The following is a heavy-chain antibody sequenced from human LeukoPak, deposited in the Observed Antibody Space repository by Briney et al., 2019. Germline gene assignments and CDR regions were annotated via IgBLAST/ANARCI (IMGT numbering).Heavy chain of an antibody. Sequence: GGSLRLSCAASGFIFSSYGMHWVRQGPGKGLEWVAFIRYDGINEYYVDSVKGRFTISRDNSKKTLYLQMNLLRAEDTAVYYCASDLIAVAAHFAFDIWGQGTMGTVSS. CDR2: IRYDGINE. V-gene: IGHV3-30*02. CDR3: ASDLIAVAAHFAFDI. J-gene: IGHJ3*02. D-gene: IGHD6-19*01. CDR1: GFIFSSYG.